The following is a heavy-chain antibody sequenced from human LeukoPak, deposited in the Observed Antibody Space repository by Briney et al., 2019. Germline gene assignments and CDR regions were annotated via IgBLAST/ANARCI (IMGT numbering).Heavy chain of an antibody. J-gene: IGHJ4*02. CDR2: MNPNSGNT. V-gene: IGHV1-8*01. D-gene: IGHD2-2*01. Sequence: ASVKVSCKASGYTFTSYDINWVRQATGQGLEWMGWMNPNSGNTGYAQKFQGRVTMTRNTSISTAYMELSSLRSEDTAVYYCATGEKGYCSSTSCRNFDYWGQGTLVTVSS. CDR1: GYTFTSYD. CDR3: ATGEKGYCSSTSCRNFDY.